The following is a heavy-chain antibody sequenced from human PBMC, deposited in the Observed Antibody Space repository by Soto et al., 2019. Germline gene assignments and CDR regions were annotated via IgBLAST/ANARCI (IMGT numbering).Heavy chain of an antibody. CDR1: GFTFSSYD. V-gene: IGHV3-13*01. CDR3: ARAAMTTVAYYYYYGMDV. J-gene: IGHJ6*02. D-gene: IGHD4-17*01. Sequence: EVQLVESGGGLVQPGGSLRLSCAASGFTFSSYDMHWVRQATGKGLEWVSAIGTAGDTYYPGSVKGRFTISRENAKNSLYLQMNSRRAGDTAVYYCARAAMTTVAYYYYYGMDVWGQGTTVTVSS. CDR2: IGTAGDT.